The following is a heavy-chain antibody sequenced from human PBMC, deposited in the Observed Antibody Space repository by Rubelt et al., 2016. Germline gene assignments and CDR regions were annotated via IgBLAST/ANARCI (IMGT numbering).Heavy chain of an antibody. J-gene: IGHJ5*02. CDR3: ARSYASNWFDP. V-gene: IGHV1-3*01. CDR1: GYTFTSYA. Sequence: QVQLVQSGAEVKKPGASVKVSCKASGYTFTSYAMHWVRQAPGQRLEWMGWINVGNGNTNYAPKVQCRVTMITDTSTSTAYMELRSLRSDDTAVYYCARSYASNWFDPWGQGTLVTVSS. D-gene: IGHD2-8*01. CDR2: INVGNGNT.